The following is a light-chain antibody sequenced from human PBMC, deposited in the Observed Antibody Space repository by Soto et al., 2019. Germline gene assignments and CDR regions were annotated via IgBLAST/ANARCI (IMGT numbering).Light chain of an antibody. CDR1: QSIGRL. V-gene: IGKV1-5*01. CDR2: DAS. J-gene: IGKJ2*01. CDR3: QHYNSYLGT. Sequence: DIHLTQSPSTLSASAGDRVTITCRACQSIGRLLAWYQQRPGKAPQLLILDASTLESGVPPRFSGSGSGTEFTLTLTSLQPEDFATYYCQHYNSYLGTFGQGTKLEIK.